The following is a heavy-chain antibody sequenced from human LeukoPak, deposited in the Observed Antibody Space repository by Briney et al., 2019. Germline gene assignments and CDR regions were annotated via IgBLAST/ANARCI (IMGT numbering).Heavy chain of an antibody. CDR1: GFTFTSSA. D-gene: IGHD3-3*01. V-gene: IGHV1-58*01. J-gene: IGHJ6*02. CDR2: IVVGSGST. Sequence: SVKVSCKASGFTFTSSAVQWVRQARGQRLEWIGWIVVGSGSTNYAQKFQERVTITRDMSTSTAYMELSSLRSEDTAVYYCAAEAITIFGEPPSMDVWGQGTTVTVSS. CDR3: AAEAITIFGEPPSMDV.